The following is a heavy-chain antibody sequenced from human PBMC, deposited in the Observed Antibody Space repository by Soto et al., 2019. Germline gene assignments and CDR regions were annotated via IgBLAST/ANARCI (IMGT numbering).Heavy chain of an antibody. CDR3: ARSADYYDSSGYYYGWFDP. Sequence: GASVKVSCKASGYTFTSYYMHWVRQAPGQGLEWMGIINPSGGSTSYAQKFQGRVTMTRDTSTSTVYMELSSLRSEDTAVYYCARSADYYDSSGYYYGWFDPWGQGTLVTVSS. D-gene: IGHD3-22*01. CDR2: INPSGGST. CDR1: GYTFTSYY. V-gene: IGHV1-46*03. J-gene: IGHJ5*02.